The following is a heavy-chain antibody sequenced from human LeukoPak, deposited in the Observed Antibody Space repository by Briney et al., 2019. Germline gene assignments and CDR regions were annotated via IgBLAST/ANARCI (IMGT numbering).Heavy chain of an antibody. Sequence: GGSLRLSCAASGFTFSSYWMSWVRQAPGKGLEWVANIKQDGSEKYYVDSVKGRFTISRDNSKNTLYLQMNSLRAEDTAVYYCAKLTVATSPLDYWGQGTLVTVSS. J-gene: IGHJ4*02. CDR2: IKQDGSEK. D-gene: IGHD5-12*01. V-gene: IGHV3-7*01. CDR1: GFTFSSYW. CDR3: AKLTVATSPLDY.